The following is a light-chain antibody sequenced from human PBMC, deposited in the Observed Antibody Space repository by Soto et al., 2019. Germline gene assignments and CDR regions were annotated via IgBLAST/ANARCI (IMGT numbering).Light chain of an antibody. J-gene: IGKJ1*01. CDR3: QHYSSNSGT. Sequence: DIQMTQSPSTLSASVGDRVTITCRASQRMSGFLAWYQQKPGKAPQLLISDASSLESGVPSRFSGGGSGTAFTLTISSLQPEDFATYYCQHYSSNSGTFGPGTKVENK. V-gene: IGKV1-5*01. CDR2: DAS. CDR1: QRMSGF.